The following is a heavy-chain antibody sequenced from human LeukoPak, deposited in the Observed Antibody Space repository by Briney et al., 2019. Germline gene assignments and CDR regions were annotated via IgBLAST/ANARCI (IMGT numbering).Heavy chain of an antibody. CDR2: IYSGGST. J-gene: IGHJ3*02. Sequence: GGSLRLSCAASGFTVSSNYMSWVRQAPGKGLEWVSVIYSGGSTYYADSVKGRFTISRDNSKNTLYLQMNSLRAEDTAEYYCATDYGSGSYFSWDAFDIWGQGTMVTVSS. CDR1: GFTVSSNY. V-gene: IGHV3-66*01. CDR3: ATDYGSGSYFSWDAFDI. D-gene: IGHD3-10*01.